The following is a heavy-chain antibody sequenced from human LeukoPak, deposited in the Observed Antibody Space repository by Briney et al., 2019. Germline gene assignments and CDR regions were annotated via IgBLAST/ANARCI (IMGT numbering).Heavy chain of an antibody. CDR2: IYSGGST. CDR3: AKGGYSANWRNYFDY. V-gene: IGHV3-53*01. CDR1: GFTVSSNY. J-gene: IGHJ4*02. Sequence: PGGSLRLSCAASGFTVSSNYMSWVRQAPGKGLEWVSVIYSGGSTYYADSVKGRFTISRDNSKNRVDLQMNSLRAEGTAVYYCAKGGYSANWRNYFDYWGQGTLVTVSS. D-gene: IGHD6-13*01.